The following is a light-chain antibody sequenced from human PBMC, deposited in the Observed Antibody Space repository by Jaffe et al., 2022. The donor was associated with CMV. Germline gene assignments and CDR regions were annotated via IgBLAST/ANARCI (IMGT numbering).Light chain of an antibody. CDR3: GSWDSSLTAGV. V-gene: IGLV1-51*02. Sequence: QSVLTQPPSVSAAPGQKVTISCSGGRFNIGTEYVSWYQQLPGTAPKLLIYETIKRPSGIPDRFSGSKSGTSATLDITGLQTGDEADYYCGSWDSSLTAGVFGGGTKVTVL. CDR2: ETI. CDR1: RFNIGTEY. J-gene: IGLJ3*02.